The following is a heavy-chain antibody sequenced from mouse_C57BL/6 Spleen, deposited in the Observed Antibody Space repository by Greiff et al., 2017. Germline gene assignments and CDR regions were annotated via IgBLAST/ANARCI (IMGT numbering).Heavy chain of an antibody. D-gene: IGHD2-3*01. CDR2: INPSTGGT. V-gene: IGHV1-42*01. CDR3: ARDGYFDY. Sequence: VQLQQSGPELVKPGASVTISCTASGYSFTDYYMTWVKQSPEKSLEWIGEINPSTGGTTYNQKFKAKATLTVDKSSSTAYMQLKSLTSEDSAVYYCARDGYFDYWGQGTTLTVSS. J-gene: IGHJ2*01. CDR1: GYSFTDYY.